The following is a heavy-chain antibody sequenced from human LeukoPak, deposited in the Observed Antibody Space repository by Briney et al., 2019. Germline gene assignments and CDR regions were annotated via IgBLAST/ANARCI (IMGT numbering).Heavy chain of an antibody. CDR3: ASSRSGYYKRYYYYYMDV. D-gene: IGHD3-3*01. CDR2: IYYSGST. CDR1: GGSISSGGYY. V-gene: IGHV4-31*03. J-gene: IGHJ6*03. Sequence: PSQTLSLTCTVSGGSISSGGYYWSWIRQHPGKGLGWIGYIYYSGSTYYNPSLKSRVTISVDTSKNQFSPKLSSVTAADTAVYCCASSRSGYYKRYYYYYMDVWGKGTTVTVSS.